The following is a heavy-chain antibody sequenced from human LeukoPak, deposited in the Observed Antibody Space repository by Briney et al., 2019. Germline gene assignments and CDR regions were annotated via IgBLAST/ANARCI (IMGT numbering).Heavy chain of an antibody. CDR3: GGRGPYGSHVHH. V-gene: IGHV3-23*01. CDR1: GFTFSSYA. D-gene: IGHD3-10*01. J-gene: IGHJ5*02. CDR2: ISGSGGST. Sequence: GGSLRLSCAASGFTFSSYAMSWVRQAPGKGLEWVSAISGSGGSTYYADSVKGRFTISRDNSQNTLYLQMNSLRAEDTAVYYCGGRGPYGSHVHHWGQGTLVTVSS.